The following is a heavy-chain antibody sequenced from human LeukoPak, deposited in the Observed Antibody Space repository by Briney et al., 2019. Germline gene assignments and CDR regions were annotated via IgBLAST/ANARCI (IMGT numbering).Heavy chain of an antibody. V-gene: IGHV1-18*01. CDR2: ISAYNGNT. CDR3: AGGSIVVVPAAEGP. CDR1: GYTFTSYG. Sequence: GASVKVSCKASGYTFTSYGISWVRQAPGQGLEWMGWISAYNGNTNYAQKLQGRVTMTTDTSTSTAYMELRSLRSDDTAVYYCAGGSIVVVPAAEGPWGQGTLVTVSS. J-gene: IGHJ5*02. D-gene: IGHD2-2*01.